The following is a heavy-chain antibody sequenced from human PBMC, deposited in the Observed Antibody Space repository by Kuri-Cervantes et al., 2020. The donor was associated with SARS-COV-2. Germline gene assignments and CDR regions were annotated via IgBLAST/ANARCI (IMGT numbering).Heavy chain of an antibody. D-gene: IGHD3-16*01. Sequence: GGSLRLSCAASGFTFSSYSMNWVRQAPGKGLEWVSSISSSSSYISYADSMKGRFTISRDNAENSLYLQMNSLRAEDTAVYYCARGNYVMYSRWPPAPSDYWGQGTLVTVSS. V-gene: IGHV3-21*01. J-gene: IGHJ4*02. CDR3: ARGNYVMYSRWPPAPSDY. CDR1: GFTFSSYS. CDR2: ISSSSSYI.